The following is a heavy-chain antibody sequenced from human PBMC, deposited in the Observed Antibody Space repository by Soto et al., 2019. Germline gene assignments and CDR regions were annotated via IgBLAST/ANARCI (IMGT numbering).Heavy chain of an antibody. J-gene: IGHJ4*02. Sequence: SETLSHTCTVSGCYVISGSYYWSWIRKPPGKGLEWIGSIYYSGSTYYNPSLQSRVAISVDTSKNQFSLKLKSVTAADTAIYYCARRTVNIRTFYSGLKTHCFDYWGQGAPVTVSS. CDR3: ARRTVNIRTFYSGLKTHCFDY. V-gene: IGHV4-39*01. CDR1: GCYVISGSYY. CDR2: IYYSGST. D-gene: IGHD6-19*01.